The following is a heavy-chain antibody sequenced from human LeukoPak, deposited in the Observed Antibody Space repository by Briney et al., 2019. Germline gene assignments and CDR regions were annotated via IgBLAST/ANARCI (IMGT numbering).Heavy chain of an antibody. V-gene: IGHV1-8*01. CDR3: ARDIHPVGYYGSGTVELPNYYMDV. D-gene: IGHD3-10*01. CDR2: MNPNSGNT. CDR1: GYTFTSYD. Sequence: ASVKVSCKASGYTFTSYDINWVRQATGQGLEWMGWMNPNSGNTGYAQKFQGRVTMTRNTSISTAYMELSSLRSEDTAVYYCARDIHPVGYYGSGTVELPNYYMDVWGKGTTVTVSS. J-gene: IGHJ6*03.